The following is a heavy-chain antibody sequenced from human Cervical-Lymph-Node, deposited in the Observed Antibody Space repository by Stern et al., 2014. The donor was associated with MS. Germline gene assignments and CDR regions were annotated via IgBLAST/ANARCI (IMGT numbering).Heavy chain of an antibody. V-gene: IGHV4-38-2*02. CDR3: ARICSGWYCAAFDI. CDR2: IYHSGST. D-gene: IGHD6-19*01. CDR1: GYSISSGYY. J-gene: IGHJ3*02. Sequence: VQLVESGPGLVKPSETLSLTCTVSGYSISSGYYWGWIRQPPGKGLEWIGSIYHSGSTYYNPSLKSRVTISVDTSKNQFSLKLSLGPAADTAVYYCARICSGWYCAAFDIWGQGTMVTVSS.